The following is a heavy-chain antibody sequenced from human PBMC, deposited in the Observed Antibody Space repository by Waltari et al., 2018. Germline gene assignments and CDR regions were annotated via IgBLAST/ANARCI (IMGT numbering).Heavy chain of an antibody. D-gene: IGHD6-13*01. CDR1: GFTVSSSA. CDR3: TKLAAAGHYYHYYMDV. J-gene: IGHJ6*03. V-gene: IGHV3-23*04. CDR2: ISGGGADT. Sequence: EAQLVESGGGLVHHGGSLRLSCAGSGFTVSSSAMSWARQAPGRGLGWVSTISGGGADTYYADSVKGRLTISRDNSKNTLFLQMSSLRADDTALYYCTKLAAAGHYYHYYMDVWGKGTTVTVSS.